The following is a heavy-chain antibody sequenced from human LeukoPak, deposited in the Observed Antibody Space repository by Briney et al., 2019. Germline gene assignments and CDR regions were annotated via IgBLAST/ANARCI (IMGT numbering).Heavy chain of an antibody. D-gene: IGHD6-13*01. V-gene: IGHV1-2*06. CDR1: GYTFTGYY. J-gene: IGHJ4*02. CDR2: INPNSGGT. Sequence: ASAKVSCKASGYTFTGYYMHWVRQAPGQGLEWMGRINPNSGGTNYAQKFQGRVTMTRDTSISTAYMELSRLRSDDTAVYYCARVVVSGYSRFGREPDYWGQGTLVTVSS. CDR3: ARVVVSGYSRFGREPDY.